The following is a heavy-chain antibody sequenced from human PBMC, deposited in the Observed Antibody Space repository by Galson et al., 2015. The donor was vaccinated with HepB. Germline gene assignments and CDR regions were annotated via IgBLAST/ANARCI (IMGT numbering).Heavy chain of an antibody. J-gene: IGHJ5*02. D-gene: IGHD1-26*01. V-gene: IGHV3-33*06. CDR1: GFTFNNYA. CDR2: IWFDGSNK. CDR3: AKEDAEGELPS. Sequence: SLRLSCEASGFTFNNYAMHWVRQAPGKGLEWVAVIWFDGSNKYYADSVKGRFTISRDNSRNTLYLQMNSLRAEDTAVYYCAKEDAEGELPSWGQGTLVTVSS.